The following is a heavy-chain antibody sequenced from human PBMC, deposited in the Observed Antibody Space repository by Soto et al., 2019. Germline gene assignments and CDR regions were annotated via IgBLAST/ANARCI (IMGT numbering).Heavy chain of an antibody. V-gene: IGHV1-3*01. CDR1: GYTFTSYA. CDR3: ARELLYYGSGSYYNWFDP. Sequence: ASVKVSCKASGYTFTSYAMHWVRQAPGQRLEWMGWINAGNGNTKYSQKFQGRVTITRDTSASTAYMELSSLRSEDTAVYYCARELLYYGSGSYYNWFDPWGQGTLVTVSS. D-gene: IGHD3-10*01. CDR2: INAGNGNT. J-gene: IGHJ5*02.